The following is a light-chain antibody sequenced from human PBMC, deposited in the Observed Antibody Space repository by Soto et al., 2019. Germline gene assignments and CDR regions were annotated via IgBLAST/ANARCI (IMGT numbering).Light chain of an antibody. CDR2: GAS. V-gene: IGKV3D-20*02. CDR3: QQRSNWPPLT. J-gene: IGKJ4*01. Sequence: IVLTQSPGTLSLSPGERATLSCRASQSFVNMYLAWYQQKPGQAPRLLMYGASRRPTGIPARFSGSGSGTDFTLTISSLEPEDFAVYYCQQRSNWPPLTFGGGTKVDNK. CDR1: QSFVNMY.